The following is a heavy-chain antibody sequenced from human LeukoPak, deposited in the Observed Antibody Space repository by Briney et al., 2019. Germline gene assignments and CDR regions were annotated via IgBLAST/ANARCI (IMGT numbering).Heavy chain of an antibody. D-gene: IGHD4-17*01. CDR1: GYTFSSFD. Sequence: ASVKVSCKASGYTFSSFDINWVRQAPGQGLEWMGWMNPNSGNTGYAQKFQGRVTMTRNTSISTAYMELSSLRSEDTAVYYCASAGDYGDYADYWGQGTLVTVSS. J-gene: IGHJ4*02. CDR2: MNPNSGNT. V-gene: IGHV1-8*01. CDR3: ASAGDYGDYADY.